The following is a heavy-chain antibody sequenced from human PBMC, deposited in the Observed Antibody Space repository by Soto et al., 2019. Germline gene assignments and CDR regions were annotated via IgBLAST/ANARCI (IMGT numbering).Heavy chain of an antibody. CDR1: GFAFTGHP. V-gene: IGHV3-23*01. CDR3: ARRVIGSSRAFDI. D-gene: IGHD3-10*01. Sequence: LRLSCAASGFAFTGHPMSWVRQAPEKGLEWVAGISDGGDLTYNADSVKGRFTISRDNSRNTLYLQMNSLRAEDTAVYYCARRVIGSSRAFDIWGQGTMVTV. CDR2: ISDGGDLT. J-gene: IGHJ3*02.